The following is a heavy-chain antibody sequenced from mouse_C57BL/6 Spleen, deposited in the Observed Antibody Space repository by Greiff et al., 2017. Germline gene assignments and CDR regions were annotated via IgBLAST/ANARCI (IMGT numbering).Heavy chain of an antibody. V-gene: IGHV1-50*01. CDR1: GYTFTSYW. CDR2: IDPSDSYT. D-gene: IGHD1-1*01. Sequence: VQLQQPGAELVKPGASVKLSCKASGYTFTSYWMQWVKQRPGQGLEWIGEIDPSDSYTNYNQKFKGTATLTVDTSSSTAYMQLSSLTSEDSAVYYCARPRYYGSSGYAMDYWGQGTSVTVSS. CDR3: ARPRYYGSSGYAMDY. J-gene: IGHJ4*01.